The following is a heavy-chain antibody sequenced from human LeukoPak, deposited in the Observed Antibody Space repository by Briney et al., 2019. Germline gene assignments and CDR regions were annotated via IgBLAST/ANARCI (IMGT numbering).Heavy chain of an antibody. Sequence: SETLSLTCTVSGDSISSSSYYWGWIRQPPGRGLGWIGSIYYSGSTYYNPSLKSRVTISVDTSKNQFSLKLSSVTAADTAVYYCVRRSRWDPEIDYWGQGTLVTVSS. CDR1: GDSISSSSYY. CDR2: IYYSGST. D-gene: IGHD2-2*01. J-gene: IGHJ4*02. CDR3: VRRSRWDPEIDY. V-gene: IGHV4-39*01.